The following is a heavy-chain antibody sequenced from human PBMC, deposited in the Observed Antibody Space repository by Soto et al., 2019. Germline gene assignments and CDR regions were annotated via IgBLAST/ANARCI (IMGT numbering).Heavy chain of an antibody. J-gene: IGHJ4*02. CDR3: ARDEVATMRHFDY. CDR1: GGSISSGDYY. D-gene: IGHD5-12*01. Sequence: QVQLQESGPGLVKPSQTLSLTCTVSGGSISSGDYYWSWIRQPPGKGLEWIGYIYYSGSTYYNPSLTSRVXXCXGXXKTQFALKLSSVTAADTAVYYCARDEVATMRHFDYWGQGTLVTVSS. CDR2: IYYSGST. V-gene: IGHV4-30-4*01.